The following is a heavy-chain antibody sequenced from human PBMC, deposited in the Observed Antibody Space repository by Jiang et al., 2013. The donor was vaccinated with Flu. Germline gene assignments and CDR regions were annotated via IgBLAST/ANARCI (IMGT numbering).Heavy chain of an antibody. J-gene: IGHJ6*02. CDR1: GFTFSSYA. CDR2: ISGSGGST. CDR3: AKDSARDCGGDCIYYYYGMDV. D-gene: IGHD2-21*02. V-gene: IGHV3-23*01. Sequence: RLSCAASGFTFSSYAMSWVRQAPGKGLEWVSAISGSGGSTYYADSVKGRFTISRDNSKNTLYLQMNSLRAEDTAVYYCAKDSARDCGGDCIYYYYGMDVWGQGTTVTVSS.